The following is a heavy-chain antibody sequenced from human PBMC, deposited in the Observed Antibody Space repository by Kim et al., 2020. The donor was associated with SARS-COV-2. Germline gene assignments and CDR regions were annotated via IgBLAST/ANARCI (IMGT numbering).Heavy chain of an antibody. Sequence: ASVKVSCKASGYTFTSYAMNWVRQAPGQGLEWMGWINTNTGNPTYAQGFTGRFVFSLDTSVSTAYLQISSLKTEDTAVYYCASRGSIAAAGTKWFDPWGQGTLVTVSS. V-gene: IGHV7-4-1*02. D-gene: IGHD6-13*01. CDR1: GYTFTSYA. J-gene: IGHJ5*02. CDR2: INTNTGNP. CDR3: ASRGSIAAAGTKWFDP.